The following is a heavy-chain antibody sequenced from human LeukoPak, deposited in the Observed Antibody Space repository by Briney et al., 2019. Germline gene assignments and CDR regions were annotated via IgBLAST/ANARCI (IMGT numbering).Heavy chain of an antibody. V-gene: IGHV4-34*01. D-gene: IGHD3-10*01. Sequence: SETLSLTCAVYGGSFSGYYWSWIRQPPGKGLEWIGYIYHSGSTYYNPSLKSRVTISVDRSKNQFSLKLSSVTAADTAVYYCARGGGPGYYGSGSYYKAFFDYWGQGTLVTVSS. CDR2: IYHSGST. CDR1: GGSFSGYY. CDR3: ARGGGPGYYGSGSYYKAFFDY. J-gene: IGHJ4*02.